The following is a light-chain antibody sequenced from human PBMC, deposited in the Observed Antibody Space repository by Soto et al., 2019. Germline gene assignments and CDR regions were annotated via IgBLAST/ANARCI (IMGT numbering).Light chain of an antibody. CDR2: DVS. CDR3: NSFTLGRNTMV. Sequence: QSALTQPASVSGSPGQSITISCTGTSSDLDGYNYVSWYQYHPGKAPKLMIYDVSNRPSGISDRFSGSKSGNTASLTLSGLQAEDEDDYDCNSFTLGRNTMVFGGGTKLTVL. CDR1: SSDLDGYNY. V-gene: IGLV2-14*01. J-gene: IGLJ2*01.